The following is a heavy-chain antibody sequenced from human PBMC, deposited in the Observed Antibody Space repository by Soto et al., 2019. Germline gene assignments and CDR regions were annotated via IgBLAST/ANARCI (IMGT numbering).Heavy chain of an antibody. CDR1: GYTFISYG. CDR3: ARDQRYYGSGYYYSDS. D-gene: IGHD3-10*01. V-gene: IGHV1-18*04. Sequence: ASVKVSCKASGYTFISYGISWVRQAPGQGLEWVGWMSAFTGKADYAQIFQDRVTMTTDTSTSTAYMELRSLRSDDTAVYYCARDQRYYGSGYYYSDSWGQGILVTVSA. CDR2: MSAFTGKA. J-gene: IGHJ1*01.